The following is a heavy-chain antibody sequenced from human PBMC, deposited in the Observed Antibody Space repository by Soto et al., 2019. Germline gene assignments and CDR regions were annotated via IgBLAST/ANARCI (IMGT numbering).Heavy chain of an antibody. D-gene: IGHD3-10*02. CDR3: TIVRVADSALDH. J-gene: IGHJ4*02. V-gene: IGHV3-30*02. CDR1: GFIFSNNG. Sequence: PGGSLRLSCVGSGFIFSNNGMHWVRQPPGKGLEWVAFMSYDGSDTFYADSVKGRFTISRDNSKNTLSLHMSNLRAEDTAMYYCTIVRVADSALDHWGQGTLVTVSS. CDR2: MSYDGSDT.